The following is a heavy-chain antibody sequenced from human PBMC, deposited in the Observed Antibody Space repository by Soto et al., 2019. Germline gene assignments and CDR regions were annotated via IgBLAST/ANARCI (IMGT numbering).Heavy chain of an antibody. CDR2: ISAHNGNT. D-gene: IGHD3-10*01. CDR3: ARGRYGVY. V-gene: IGHV1-18*01. CDR1: GYGFTTYG. Sequence: QVHLVQSGAEVKKPGASVKVSCKGSGYGFTTYGITWVRQAPGQGLEWMAWISAHNGNTNYAQKLQGRVTVTRDTSTSTAYMELRSLRSDDTAVYYCARGRYGVYWGQGALVTFSS. J-gene: IGHJ4*02.